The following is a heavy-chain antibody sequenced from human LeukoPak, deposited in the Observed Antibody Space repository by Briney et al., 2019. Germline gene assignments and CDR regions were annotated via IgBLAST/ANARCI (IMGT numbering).Heavy chain of an antibody. J-gene: IGHJ5*02. CDR1: GYSISSGYY. CDR3: AREVDCSSTSCYTNWFDP. Sequence: SETLSLTCTVSGYSISSGYYWGWIRQPPGKGLEWIGSIYHSGSTYYNPSLKSRVNISVDTSKNQFSLKLSSVTAADTAVYYCAREVDCSSTSCYTNWFDPWGQGTLVTVSS. V-gene: IGHV4-38-2*02. D-gene: IGHD2-2*02. CDR2: IYHSGST.